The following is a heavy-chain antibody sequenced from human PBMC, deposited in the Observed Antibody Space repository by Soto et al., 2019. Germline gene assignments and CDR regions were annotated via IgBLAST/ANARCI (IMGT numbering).Heavy chain of an antibody. D-gene: IGHD4-17*01. CDR1: VFTFSSYA. V-gene: IGHV3-23*01. J-gene: IGHJ4*02. CDR2: ISGSGGST. Sequence: EVQLLESGGGLVQPGVSLRLSCAASVFTFSSYAMSWVRQAPGKGLEWVSAISGSGGSTYYADSVKGRFTISRDNSKNTLYLQMNSLRAEDTAVYYCAKYNGDYGFADYWGQGTLVTVSS. CDR3: AKYNGDYGFADY.